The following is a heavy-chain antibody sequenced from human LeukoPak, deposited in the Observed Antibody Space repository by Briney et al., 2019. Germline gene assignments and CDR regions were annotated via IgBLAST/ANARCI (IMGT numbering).Heavy chain of an antibody. Sequence: ASVKVSCKASGYSFSIYGNTWARQDPGQGLEYLGWISASDGTTNYAQKVQDRVTMTTDTSTSTAYLELRSLRSEDTAVYYCARCGAAVTTHFSHWGQGTLVTVSS. V-gene: IGHV1-18*01. D-gene: IGHD4-17*01. CDR3: ARCGAAVTTHFSH. CDR1: GYSFSIYG. J-gene: IGHJ4*02. CDR2: ISASDGTT.